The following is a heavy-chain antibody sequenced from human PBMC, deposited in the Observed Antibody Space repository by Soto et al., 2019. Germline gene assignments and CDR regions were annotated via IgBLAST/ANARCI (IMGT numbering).Heavy chain of an antibody. V-gene: IGHV3-23*01. CDR2: VSGNGLTT. J-gene: IGHJ6*04. CDR3: AIHHSRVPSAIDV. Sequence: EVQLLESGGGLVQPGESLRLSCAASGFTFSSYTMGWVRLAPGKGLEWVSIVSGNGLTTYYADSVKGRFTISRDNSGNTLYLQLNSLRAEDTAIYYCAIHHSRVPSAIDVWGRGSTVTVSS. CDR1: GFTFSSYT. D-gene: IGHD2-2*01.